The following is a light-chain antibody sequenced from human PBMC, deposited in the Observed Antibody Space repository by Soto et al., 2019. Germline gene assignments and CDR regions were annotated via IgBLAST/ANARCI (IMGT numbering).Light chain of an antibody. J-gene: IGKJ1*01. CDR2: WAS. Sequence: IVMTQSPDSLAVSLGERATINCKSSQSVLYSSNNKNDLAWYQQKLGQPPKLLIYWASTRESRVPDRFSGSGSGTEFTLTISSLQAEDVAVYNCQQYYSPPPTFGQGTKVEIK. CDR3: QQYYSPPPT. V-gene: IGKV4-1*01. CDR1: QSVLYSSNNKND.